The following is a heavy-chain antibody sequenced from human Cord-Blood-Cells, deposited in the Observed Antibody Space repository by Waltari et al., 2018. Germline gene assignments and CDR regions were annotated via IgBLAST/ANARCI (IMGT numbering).Heavy chain of an antibody. CDR3: TRVGGSYYNWFDP. CDR1: GFTFGDYA. D-gene: IGHD1-26*01. V-gene: IGHV3-49*05. CDR2: IRSKEYGGTT. Sequence: EVQLVESGGGLVKPGRSLRLSCTASGFTFGDYAMSWFRQAPGKGLEWVGFIRSKEYGGTTEDAAAVKGRFTIARDDYKRIAYLQMNSLKTEDTAVYYCTRVGGSYYNWFDPWGQGTLVTVSS. J-gene: IGHJ5*02.